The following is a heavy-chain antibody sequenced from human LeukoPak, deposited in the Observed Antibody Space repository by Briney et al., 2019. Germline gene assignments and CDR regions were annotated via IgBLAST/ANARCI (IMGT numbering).Heavy chain of an antibody. CDR2: ISWNSGSI. J-gene: IGHJ4*02. CDR1: GFTFDDYA. CDR3: ARLLVPAAGGYYFDN. V-gene: IGHV3-9*01. Sequence: GRSLRLSCAASGFTFDDYAMHWVRQAPGKGLEWVSGISWNSGSIGYADSVKGRFTISRDNAKNSLYLQMNSLRAEDTALYYCARLLVPAAGGYYFDNWGQGTLVTVSS. D-gene: IGHD2-2*01.